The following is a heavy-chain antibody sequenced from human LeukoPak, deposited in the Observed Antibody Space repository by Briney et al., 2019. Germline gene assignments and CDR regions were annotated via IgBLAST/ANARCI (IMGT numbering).Heavy chain of an antibody. CDR1: GGSISSYY. D-gene: IGHD2-2*01. V-gene: IGHV4-38-2*02. CDR2: IYLTGST. J-gene: IGHJ4*02. Sequence: PSETLSLTCTVSGGSISSYYWGWIRQPPGKGLEWIGSIYLTGSTSYNPSLKSRVTISVDTSKNQFSLKLSSVTAADTAMYYCARQYCSSTNCPFDYWGQGTLVTVSS. CDR3: ARQYCSSTNCPFDY.